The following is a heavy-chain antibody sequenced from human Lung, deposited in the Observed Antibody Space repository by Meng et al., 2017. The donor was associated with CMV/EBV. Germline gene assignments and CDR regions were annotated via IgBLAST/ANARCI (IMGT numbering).Heavy chain of an antibody. Sequence: SXTLSLTCTVSGGSITSGNYYWTWIRQHPGKGLEWIGFIYHGGSTDYNPSLKSRLTISVDTSKNQFSLKLCSVTAADTAVYYCARDRCSIPGTTYLGFGVDVWGQGTRVTVSS. CDR2: IYHGGST. J-gene: IGHJ6*02. CDR3: ARDRCSIPGTTYLGFGVDV. D-gene: IGHD1-7*01. CDR1: GGSITSGNYY. V-gene: IGHV4-31*03.